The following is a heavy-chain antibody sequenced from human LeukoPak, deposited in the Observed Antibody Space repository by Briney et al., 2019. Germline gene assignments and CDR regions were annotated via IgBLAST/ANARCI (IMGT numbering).Heavy chain of an antibody. J-gene: IGHJ4*02. CDR1: GFSFSSYS. CDR3: AKAEPASGYDY. V-gene: IGHV3-48*01. Sequence: GGSLRLSCAASGFSFSSYSMNWVRQAPGKGLEWVSYISSDSRTIYYADSVKGRFTISRDNAKNSVSLQMTSLRGEDTAVYYCAKAEPASGYDYWGQGTLVTVSS. CDR2: ISSDSRTI. D-gene: IGHD6-13*01.